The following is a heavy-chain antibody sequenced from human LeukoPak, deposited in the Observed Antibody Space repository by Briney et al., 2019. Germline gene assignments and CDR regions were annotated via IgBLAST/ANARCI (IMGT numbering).Heavy chain of an antibody. D-gene: IGHD3-9*01. CDR3: ARDLGVHSALRYLGY. V-gene: IGHV3-30*03. CDR2: ISYDGSNK. J-gene: IGHJ4*02. CDR1: GFTFSSYG. Sequence: GRSLRLSCAASGFTFSSYGMHWVRQAPGKGLEWVAVISYDGSNKYYADSVKGRFTISRDNAKNTLYLQMNSLRAEDTAVYYCARDLGVHSALRYLGYWGQGTLVTVSS.